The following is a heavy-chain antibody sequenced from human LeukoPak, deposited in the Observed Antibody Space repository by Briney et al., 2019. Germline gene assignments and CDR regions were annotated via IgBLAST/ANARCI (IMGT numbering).Heavy chain of an antibody. D-gene: IGHD4-17*01. Sequence: SVKVSCKASGGTFSSYAISWVRQAPGQGLEWMGGIIPIFGTANYAQKFQGRVTITADKSTSTAYMELSSLRSEDTAVYYCAIRPTTVTTFYFDYWGQGTLVAVSS. CDR2: IIPIFGTA. CDR3: AIRPTTVTTFYFDY. V-gene: IGHV1-69*06. J-gene: IGHJ4*02. CDR1: GGTFSSYA.